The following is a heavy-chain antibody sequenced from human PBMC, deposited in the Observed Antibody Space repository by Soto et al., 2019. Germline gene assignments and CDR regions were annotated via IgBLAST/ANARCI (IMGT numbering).Heavy chain of an antibody. V-gene: IGHV1-2*04. CDR2: INPNSGGT. D-gene: IGHD5-18*01. J-gene: IGHJ4*02. CDR3: ARVGYSYGYYFDY. CDR1: GYTFTGYY. Sequence: ASVKVSCKASGYTFTGYYMHWVRRAPGQGLEWMGWINPNSGGTNYAQKFQGWVTMTRDTSISTAYMELSRLRSDDTAVYYCARVGYSYGYYFDYWGQGTLVTVSS.